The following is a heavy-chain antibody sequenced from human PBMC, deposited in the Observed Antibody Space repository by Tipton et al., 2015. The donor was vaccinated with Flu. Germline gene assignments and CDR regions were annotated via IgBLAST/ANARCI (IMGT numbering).Heavy chain of an antibody. Sequence: TLSLTCTVSGGSISSTSYYWGWIRQPPGKGLEWIGSIYYSGSTYYNPSLKSRVTISVDTPKNQFSLKLSSVTAADTAVYYCARARWAAAGTEYYFDYWGEGTRVTVS. CDR2: IYYSGST. J-gene: IGHJ4*02. CDR3: ARARWAAAGTEYYFDY. CDR1: GGSISSTSYY. D-gene: IGHD6-13*01. V-gene: IGHV4-39*07.